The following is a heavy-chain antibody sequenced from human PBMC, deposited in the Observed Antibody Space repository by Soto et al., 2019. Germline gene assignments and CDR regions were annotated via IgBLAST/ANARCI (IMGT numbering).Heavy chain of an antibody. CDR3: ARDNNPWYYYDSSGYS. CDR2: IKQDGSEK. Sequence: GGSLRLSCAASGFTFSSYWMSWVRQAPGKGLEWVANIKQDGSEKYYVDSVKGRFTISRDNAKNSLYLQMNSLRAEDTAVYYCARDNNPWYYYDSSGYSWGQGTLVTVSS. V-gene: IGHV3-7*05. J-gene: IGHJ4*02. D-gene: IGHD3-22*01. CDR1: GFTFSSYW.